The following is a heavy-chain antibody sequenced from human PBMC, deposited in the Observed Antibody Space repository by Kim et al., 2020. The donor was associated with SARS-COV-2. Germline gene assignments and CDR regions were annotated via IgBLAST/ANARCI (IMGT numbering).Heavy chain of an antibody. D-gene: IGHD2-21*02. CDR2: ISGSGEKK. CDR1: GFPFRSFV. J-gene: IGHJ4*02. Sequence: GGSLRLSCAASGFPFRSFVMNWVRQVPGRGLEWVSTISGSGEKKYYADSVKGRFTISRDNTENKLYLQMNSLRVEDTAIYYCAKDGCGGDCSPSEHESWSQGTLVTVSS. CDR3: AKDGCGGDCSPSEHES. V-gene: IGHV3-23*01.